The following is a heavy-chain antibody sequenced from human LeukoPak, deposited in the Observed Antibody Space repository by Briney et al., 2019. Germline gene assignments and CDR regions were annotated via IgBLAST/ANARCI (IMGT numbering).Heavy chain of an antibody. CDR2: ISWNSANV. J-gene: IGHJ5*02. Sequence: GGSLRLSCAASGFSFDAYVMNWVRQVPGRGLEWVSGISWNSANVGYADSVKGRFTISRDNAKNSLYLQMNSLRAEDTALDYCLKDIRSGFYSGGCFDPWGQGTPVTVSS. CDR3: LKDIRSGFYSGGCFDP. V-gene: IGHV3-9*01. D-gene: IGHD1-26*01. CDR1: GFSFDAYV.